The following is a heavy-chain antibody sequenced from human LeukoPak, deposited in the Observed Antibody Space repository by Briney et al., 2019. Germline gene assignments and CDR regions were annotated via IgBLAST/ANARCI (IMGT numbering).Heavy chain of an antibody. J-gene: IGHJ4*02. V-gene: IGHV1-18*01. CDR2: ISAYNGNT. Sequence: GASVKVSCKASGYTFTSYGISWVRQAPGQGLEWMGWISAYNGNTNYAQKLQGRVTMTTDTSTSTVYMELSSLRSEDTAVYYCARGTLWYYDSSGYYFGRSHYYFDYWGQGTLVTVSS. CDR1: GYTFTSYG. CDR3: ARGTLWYYDSSGYYFGRSHYYFDY. D-gene: IGHD3-22*01.